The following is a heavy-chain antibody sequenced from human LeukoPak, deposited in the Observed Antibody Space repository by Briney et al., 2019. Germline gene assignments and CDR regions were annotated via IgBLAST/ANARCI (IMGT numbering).Heavy chain of an antibody. D-gene: IGHD2-2*01. CDR1: GGSFSGYY. J-gene: IGHJ4*02. CDR3: ALGDVVVPAAN. CDR2: INHSGST. Sequence: SETPSLTCAVYGGSFSGYYWSWIRQPPGKWLEWIGEINHSGSTNYNPSLKSRVTISVDTSKNQFSLKLSSVTAADTAVYYCALGDVVVPAANWGQGTLVTVSS. V-gene: IGHV4-34*01.